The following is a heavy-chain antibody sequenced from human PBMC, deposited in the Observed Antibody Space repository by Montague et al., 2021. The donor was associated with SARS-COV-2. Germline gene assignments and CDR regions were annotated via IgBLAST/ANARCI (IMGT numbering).Heavy chain of an antibody. D-gene: IGHD4-23*01. CDR3: AKETAAIGNPLFDS. V-gene: IGHV3-23*01. J-gene: IGHJ4*02. Sequence: FRSLSWAASGFTFSSYAMSWVRQAPGKGLEWVSGIVNNGRKSFYADSVKGRFAISRDNSDNMVYLQLNSLRAEDTAIYYCAKETAAIGNPLFDSWGQGTLVTVSS. CDR1: GFTFSSYA. CDR2: IVNNGRKS.